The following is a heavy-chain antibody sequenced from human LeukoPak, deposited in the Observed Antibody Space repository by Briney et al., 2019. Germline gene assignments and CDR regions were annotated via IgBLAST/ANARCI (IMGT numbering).Heavy chain of an antibody. CDR1: GFSVSGHY. D-gene: IGHD2-15*01. CDR3: ARDRAFGGGRNPFDY. CDR2: IHSDSST. V-gene: IGHV3-66*01. J-gene: IGHJ4*02. Sequence: GGSLRLSCAASGFSVSGHYMNWVRQAPGKGLEWVSVIHSDSSTYYADSVKGRFTISRDNSKNTLYLQMNTLRAEDTAVYYCARDRAFGGGRNPFDYWGQGTLVTVSS.